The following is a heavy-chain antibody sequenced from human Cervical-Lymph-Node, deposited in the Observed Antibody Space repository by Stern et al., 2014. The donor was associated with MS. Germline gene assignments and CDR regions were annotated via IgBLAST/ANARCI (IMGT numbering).Heavy chain of an antibody. J-gene: IGHJ4*02. CDR1: GYTFPTYY. V-gene: IGHV1-46*01. D-gene: IGHD1-1*01. CDR2: FNPSGGKT. CDR3: ARVLSLATSDS. Sequence: QVQLMQSGAEIRKPGASVKISCEASGYTFPTYYMHWVRQAPGQGLEWVALFNPSGGKTTYAQRFQGRVTVTGDTSTSTVYMELTGLRSEDTAVYYCARVLSLATSDSWGQGTLVIVSS.